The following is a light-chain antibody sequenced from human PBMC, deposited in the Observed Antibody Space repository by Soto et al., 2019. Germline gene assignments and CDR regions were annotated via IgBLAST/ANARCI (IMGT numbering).Light chain of an antibody. CDR2: SNN. Sequence: QSMRTQPASAAGTAGQRVFISCSGSSSNIGGTNYAYWYQQLPGAAPKLLMHSNNLRPSGVPERISGSKFGTAASLAISGLRSEDEAVYYCASWDDRLGAVIFGGGPKVTVL. CDR1: SSNIGGTNY. J-gene: IGLJ2*01. V-gene: IGLV1-47*02. CDR3: ASWDDRLGAVI.